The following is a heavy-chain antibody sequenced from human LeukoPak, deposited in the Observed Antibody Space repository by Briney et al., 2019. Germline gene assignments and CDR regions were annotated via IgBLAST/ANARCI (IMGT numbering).Heavy chain of an antibody. J-gene: IGHJ6*03. CDR3: AKDGLTTYYYYMDV. V-gene: IGHV3-53*01. Sequence: GGSLRLSCAASGFTVSSDYMSWVRQAPGKGLEWVSVIYSGGSTYYADSVKGRFTISRDNSKNTLYLQMNSLRAEDTAVYYCAKDGLTTYYYYMDVWGKGTTVTISS. CDR1: GFTVSSDY. CDR2: IYSGGST. D-gene: IGHD1-14*01.